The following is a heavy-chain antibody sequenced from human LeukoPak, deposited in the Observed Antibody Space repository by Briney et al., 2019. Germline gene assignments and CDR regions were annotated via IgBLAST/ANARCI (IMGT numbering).Heavy chain of an antibody. D-gene: IGHD3-22*01. Sequence: ASVKVSCKASGYTFTGYYMHWVRQAPGQGLEWMGWINPNSGGTNYAQKFQGRVTMTRDTSISTAYMELSRLRSDDTAVYYCARDYYDSSGYYYYYYYMDVWGKGTTVTVSS. CDR1: GYTFTGYY. CDR2: INPNSGGT. J-gene: IGHJ6*03. V-gene: IGHV1-2*02. CDR3: ARDYYDSSGYYYYYYYMDV.